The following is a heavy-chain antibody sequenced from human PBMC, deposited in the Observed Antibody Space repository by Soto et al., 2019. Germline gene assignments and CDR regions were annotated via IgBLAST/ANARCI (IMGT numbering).Heavy chain of an antibody. CDR1: GGSISSSSYY. Sequence: PSETLSLTCTVSGGSISSSSYYWGWIRQSPGKGLEWIGSIYYSGSTYYNPSLKSRVTISVDTSKNQFSLKLSSVTAADTAVYYCARTYYYGSGWFDPWGQGTLVTVSS. D-gene: IGHD3-10*01. CDR2: IYYSGST. V-gene: IGHV4-39*01. J-gene: IGHJ5*02. CDR3: ARTYYYGSGWFDP.